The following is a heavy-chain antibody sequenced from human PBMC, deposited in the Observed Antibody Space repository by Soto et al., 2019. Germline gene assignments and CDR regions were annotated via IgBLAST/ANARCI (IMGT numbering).Heavy chain of an antibody. V-gene: IGHV4-39*01. CDR1: GGSVSSRSDY. CDR3: ASQRDGYSIDY. CDR2: VYKSGST. Sequence: NPSETLSLTCTVSGGSVSSRSDYWDWIRQPPGKGLEWLGSVYKSGSTYYNPSLKSRVTVSVDTAKNQFSLELDSVTAADTAVYYCASQRDGYSIDYWGQGSLVTVSS. J-gene: IGHJ4*02. D-gene: IGHD4-4*01.